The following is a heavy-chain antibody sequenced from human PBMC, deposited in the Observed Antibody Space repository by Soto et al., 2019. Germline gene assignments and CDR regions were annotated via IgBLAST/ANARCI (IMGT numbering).Heavy chain of an antibody. Sequence: GGSLRLSCAASGFTFSSYWMSWVRQAPGKGLEWVANIKQDGSEKYYVDSVKGRFTISRDNAKNSLYLQMNSLRAEDTAVYYCVRMSCSSTSCYTDYYYGMDVWGQGTTVTVSS. V-gene: IGHV3-7*03. CDR1: GFTFSSYW. CDR2: IKQDGSEK. CDR3: VRMSCSSTSCYTDYYYGMDV. J-gene: IGHJ6*02. D-gene: IGHD2-2*02.